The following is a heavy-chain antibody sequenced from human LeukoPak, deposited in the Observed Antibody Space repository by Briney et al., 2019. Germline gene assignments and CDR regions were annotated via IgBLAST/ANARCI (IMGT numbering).Heavy chain of an antibody. CDR2: ISYDGSNK. D-gene: IGHD6-19*01. Sequence: PGGSLRLSCTAPGFTFSSYAIHWIRQAPGKGLEWVAIISYDGSNKYYADSVKGRFTISRDNSKNTLYLQMNSLRAEDTAVYYCAKVPHSSGWYYFDYWGQGTLVTVSS. CDR3: AKVPHSSGWYYFDY. V-gene: IGHV3-30*18. CDR1: GFTFSSYA. J-gene: IGHJ4*02.